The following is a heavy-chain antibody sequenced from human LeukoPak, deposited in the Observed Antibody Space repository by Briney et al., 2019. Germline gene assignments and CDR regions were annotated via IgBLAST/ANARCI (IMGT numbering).Heavy chain of an antibody. Sequence: PGGSLSLSCAASGFNFGIYSLNWVRQAPGKGLEWLSYISAGSTIYYADSVKGRFTISRDNANNLLYLQMNSLRAEDTAVYYCARALWSGPVYYGMDVWGQGTTVTVSS. D-gene: IGHD3-10*01. CDR1: GFNFGIYS. V-gene: IGHV3-48*01. CDR3: ARALWSGPVYYGMDV. CDR2: ISAGSTI. J-gene: IGHJ6*02.